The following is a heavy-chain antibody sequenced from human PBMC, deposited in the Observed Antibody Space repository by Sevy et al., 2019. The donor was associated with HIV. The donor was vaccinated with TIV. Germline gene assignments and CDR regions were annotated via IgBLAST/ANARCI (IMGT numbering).Heavy chain of an antibody. J-gene: IGHJ3*02. CDR1: GFTVSSNY. Sequence: GGSLRLSCAASGFTVSSNYMSWVRQAPGKGLEWVSVIYSGGSTYYADSVKGRFTISRDNSKNTLYLQMNSLRAEDTAVYYCARARTGTTGFVSRPDAFDIWGQGTMVTVSS. V-gene: IGHV3-53*01. CDR3: ARARTGTTGFVSRPDAFDI. D-gene: IGHD4-17*01. CDR2: IYSGGST.